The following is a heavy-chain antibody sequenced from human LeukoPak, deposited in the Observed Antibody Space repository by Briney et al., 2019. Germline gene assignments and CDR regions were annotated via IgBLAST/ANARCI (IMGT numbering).Heavy chain of an antibody. CDR3: ARGAVPAAAIQSIDY. CDR1: GYTFTGYY. D-gene: IGHD2-2*01. V-gene: IGHV1-2*02. J-gene: IGHJ4*02. Sequence: ASVKVSCKASGYTFTGYYMHWVRQAPGQGVEWMGWINPNSGGTNYAQKFQGRVTMTRDTSISTAYMELSRLRSDDTAVYYCARGAVPAAAIQSIDYWGQGTLVTVSS. CDR2: INPNSGGT.